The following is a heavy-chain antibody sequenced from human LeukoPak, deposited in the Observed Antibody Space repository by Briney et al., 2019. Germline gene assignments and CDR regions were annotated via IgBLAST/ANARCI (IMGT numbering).Heavy chain of an antibody. V-gene: IGHV3-30*18. D-gene: IGHD6-19*01. Sequence: GRSLRLSCAASGFTFSSYGMHWVRQAPGKGLEWVALISYDGSNKYYADSVKGRFTISRDNSKNTLYLQMNSLRAEDTAVYYCAKGGSGWYLGDYWGQGNLVTVSS. J-gene: IGHJ4*02. CDR3: AKGGSGWYLGDY. CDR2: ISYDGSNK. CDR1: GFTFSSYG.